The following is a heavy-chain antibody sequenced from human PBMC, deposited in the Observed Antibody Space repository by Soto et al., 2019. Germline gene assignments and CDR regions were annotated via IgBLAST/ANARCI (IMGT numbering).Heavy chain of an antibody. CDR3: ARVWGGAFDI. Sequence: SETLSLTCTVSGFSISSYYWSWIRQPPGKGLEWIGYIYYSGSTNYNPSLKSRVTISVDTSKNQFSLKLSSVTAADTAVYYCARVWGGAFDIWGQGTMVT. V-gene: IGHV4-59*01. CDR1: GFSISSYY. D-gene: IGHD3-10*01. J-gene: IGHJ3*02. CDR2: IYYSGST.